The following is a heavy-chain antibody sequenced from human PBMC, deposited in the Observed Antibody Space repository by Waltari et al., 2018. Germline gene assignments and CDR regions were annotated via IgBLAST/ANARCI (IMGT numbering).Heavy chain of an antibody. J-gene: IGHJ5*02. Sequence: QLQLQESGPRLLKPSETLSLTCTVSGGSFSSSSHSLVGIRPPPGRDPEWIATVYDGRRPYYNVSLRSRVTISLDTSKNQFYLDLTSVTAADTAVYYCAGLARISDNWERSYWFDPWGQGTLVTVSS. CDR3: AGLARISDNWERSYWFDP. D-gene: IGHD1-1*01. CDR1: GGSFSSSSHS. CDR2: VYDGRRP. V-gene: IGHV4-39*01.